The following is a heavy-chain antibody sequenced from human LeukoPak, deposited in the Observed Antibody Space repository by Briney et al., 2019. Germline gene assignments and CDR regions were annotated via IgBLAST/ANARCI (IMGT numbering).Heavy chain of an antibody. CDR1: EFTFSSYS. J-gene: IGHJ3*02. Sequence: PGGSLRLSCAASEFTFSSYSMNWARQAPGKGLEWVSSISSSSSYIYYADSVKGRFTISRDNAKNSLYLQMNSLRAEDTAVYYCARAYCSSTSCYTPDAFDIWGQGTMVTVSS. CDR2: ISSSSSYI. D-gene: IGHD2-2*02. CDR3: ARAYCSSTSCYTPDAFDI. V-gene: IGHV3-21*01.